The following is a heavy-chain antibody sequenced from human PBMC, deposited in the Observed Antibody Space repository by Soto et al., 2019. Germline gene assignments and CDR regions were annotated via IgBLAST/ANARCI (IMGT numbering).Heavy chain of an antibody. CDR1: GGSFSGYY. V-gene: IGHV4-34*01. CDR3: ARDRGSGSYSPYYYYYGMDV. D-gene: IGHD3-10*01. Sequence: PSETLSLTCAVYGGSFSGYYWSWIRQPPGKGLEWIGEINHSGSTNYNPSLKSRVTISVDTSKNQFSLKLSSVTAADTAVYYCARDRGSGSYSPYYYYYGMDVWGQGTTVTVSS. J-gene: IGHJ6*02. CDR2: INHSGST.